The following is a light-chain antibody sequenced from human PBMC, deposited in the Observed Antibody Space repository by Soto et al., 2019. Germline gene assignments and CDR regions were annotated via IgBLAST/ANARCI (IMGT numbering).Light chain of an antibody. J-gene: IGKJ1*01. CDR2: NAS. Sequence: DIQMTQSPSTMSASVGDRFTITCRASQIIDSWLAWYQQKTGKAPKFLMYNASNLESGVPSRFSGSGSETEFTLTISSLQPDDFASYYCQHYNSYSAAFGQGTE. CDR1: QIIDSW. V-gene: IGKV1-5*03. CDR3: QHYNSYSAA.